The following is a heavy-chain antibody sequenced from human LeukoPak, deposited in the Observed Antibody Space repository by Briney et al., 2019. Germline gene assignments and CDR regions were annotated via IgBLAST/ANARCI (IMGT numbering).Heavy chain of an antibody. CDR2: ISGSGTSA. CDR1: GFTFSSYA. D-gene: IGHD5-12*01. Sequence: GGSLRLSCAASGFTFSSYAMTWVRQAPGEGLQWVSGISGSGTSAYYADSVRGRFTISRDNSKNTLYLQMNSLRAEDTAVYYCARDLGGGSGYDLGYWGQGTLVTVSS. V-gene: IGHV3-23*01. CDR3: ARDLGGGSGYDLGY. J-gene: IGHJ4*02.